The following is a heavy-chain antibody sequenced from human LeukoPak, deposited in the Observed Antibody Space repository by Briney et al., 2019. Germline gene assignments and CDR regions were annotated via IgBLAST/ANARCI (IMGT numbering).Heavy chain of an antibody. CDR3: VRHAPHENGNKRGFEY. CDR1: GDSITSSSYS. J-gene: IGHJ4*02. V-gene: IGHV4-39*01. CDR2: IYYSGNT. D-gene: IGHD2/OR15-2a*01. Sequence: PSETLSLTCTVSGDSITSSSYSWGWIRQPPGKGPEWLASIYYSGNTHYNPSLRSRVTISVDTSKNHFSLMLTSVSAADTAVYYCVRHAPHENGNKRGFEYWGQGTLVTVSS.